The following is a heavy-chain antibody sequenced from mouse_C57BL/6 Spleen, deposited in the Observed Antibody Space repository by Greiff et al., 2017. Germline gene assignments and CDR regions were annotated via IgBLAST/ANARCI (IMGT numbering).Heavy chain of an antibody. CDR3: AREYDSWFAY. CDR1: GYTFTSYW. J-gene: IGHJ3*01. V-gene: IGHV1-61*01. Sequence: VQLQQSGAELVRPGSSVKLSCKASGYTFTSYWMDWVKQRPGQGLEWIGNIYPSDSETHYNQKFKDKATLTVDKSSSTAYMQLSSLTSEDSAVYYCAREYDSWFAYWGQGTLVTVSA. D-gene: IGHD2-4*01. CDR2: IYPSDSET.